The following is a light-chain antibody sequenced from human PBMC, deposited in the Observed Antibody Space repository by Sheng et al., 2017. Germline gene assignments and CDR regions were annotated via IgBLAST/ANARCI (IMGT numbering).Light chain of an antibody. J-gene: IGKJ1*01. Sequence: EIVLTQSPGTLSLSPGERATLSCRASQSIPTYFLAWYQQKFGQAPRLLLYATSNRATGIPDRFSGSGSGTDFTLTISRLEPEDFAVYYCQQYGSSWTFGQGTKVEIK. CDR3: QQYGSSWT. CDR1: QSIPTYF. CDR2: ATS. V-gene: IGKV3-20*01.